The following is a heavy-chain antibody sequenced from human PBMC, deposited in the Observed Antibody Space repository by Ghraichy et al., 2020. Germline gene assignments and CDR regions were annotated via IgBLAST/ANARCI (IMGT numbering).Heavy chain of an antibody. V-gene: IGHV4-38-2*01. Sequence: SQTLSLTCAVSGYSISSGYYWGWIRQPPGKGLEWIGSIYHSGSTYYNPSLKSRVTISVDTSKNHFSLKLSSVTAADTAVYYCARFGPRTLRWNSFDYWGQGTLVTVSS. CDR3: ARFGPRTLRWNSFDY. CDR1: GYSISSGYY. D-gene: IGHD4-23*01. J-gene: IGHJ4*02. CDR2: IYHSGST.